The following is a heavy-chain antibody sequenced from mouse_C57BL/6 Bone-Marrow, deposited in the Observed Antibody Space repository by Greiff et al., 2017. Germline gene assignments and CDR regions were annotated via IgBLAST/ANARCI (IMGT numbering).Heavy chain of an antibody. J-gene: IGHJ1*03. D-gene: IGHD1-1*02. V-gene: IGHV14-4*01. Sequence: VQLQQSGAELVRPGASVKLSCTASGFNIKDDYMHWVKQRPEQGLEWIGWIDPENGDTAYASKFQGKGTITADTSSNTAYLKLSSLTSEDTAVYYCTTGGYGYFEVWGKGTTVTGSS. CDR2: IDPENGDT. CDR3: TTGGYGYFEV. CDR1: GFNIKDDY.